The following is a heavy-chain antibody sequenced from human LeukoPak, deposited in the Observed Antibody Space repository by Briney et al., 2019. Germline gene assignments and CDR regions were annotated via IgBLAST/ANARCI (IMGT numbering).Heavy chain of an antibody. D-gene: IGHD3-22*01. CDR3: ARDVASSGYYWD. CDR2: INPNSGGT. J-gene: IGHJ4*02. V-gene: IGHV1-2*06. CDR1: GYTFTGYY. Sequence: ASVKVSCKASGYTFTGYYMHWVRQAPGQGLEWMGRINPNSGGTNYAQKFQGRVTMTRETSTSTVYMELSNLKSDDTAVYYCARDVASSGYYWDWGQGTLVTVSS.